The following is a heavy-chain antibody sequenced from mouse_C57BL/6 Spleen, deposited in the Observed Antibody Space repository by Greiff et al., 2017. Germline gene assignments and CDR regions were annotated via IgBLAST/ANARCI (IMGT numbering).Heavy chain of an antibody. J-gene: IGHJ2*01. CDR2: ET. CDR3: ARSDSSGQGYYFDY. D-gene: IGHD3-2*02. V-gene: IGHV1-52*01. Sequence: ETHYNQKFKDKATLTVDQSSSTAYMQISSLTCEDSAVYYCARSDSSGQGYYFDYWGQGTTLTVSS.